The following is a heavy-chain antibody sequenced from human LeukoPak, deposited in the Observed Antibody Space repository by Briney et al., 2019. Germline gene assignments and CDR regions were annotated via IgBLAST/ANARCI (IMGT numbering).Heavy chain of an antibody. CDR3: ARDSPADVPAAIYYMDV. CDR2: IYGGGST. Sequence: GGSLRLSCAASGFTVSSKYMSWVRQAPGKGLEWVSSIYGGGSTYYADSVKGRITISRDNSKNTVYLQMNSLRSDDTAVYYCARDSPADVPAAIYYMDVWGKGTTVTVSS. D-gene: IGHD2-2*01. CDR1: GFTVSSKY. J-gene: IGHJ6*03. V-gene: IGHV3-53*05.